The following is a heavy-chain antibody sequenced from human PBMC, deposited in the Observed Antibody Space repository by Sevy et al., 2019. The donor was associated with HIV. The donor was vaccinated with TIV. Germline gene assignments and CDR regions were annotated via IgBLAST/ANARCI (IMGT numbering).Heavy chain of an antibody. Sequence: GGSLRLSCAASGFTFSDYYMSWIRQAPGKGLEWVSYIYDGGSTTYYADSVKGRFTISRDNAKNSLYLQMNSPRAEDTALYYCARAGSYPYYYYYLDVWGKGTTVTVSS. CDR3: ARAGSYPYYYYYLDV. V-gene: IGHV3-11*01. CDR2: IYDGGSTT. D-gene: IGHD3-10*01. J-gene: IGHJ6*03. CDR1: GFTFSDYY.